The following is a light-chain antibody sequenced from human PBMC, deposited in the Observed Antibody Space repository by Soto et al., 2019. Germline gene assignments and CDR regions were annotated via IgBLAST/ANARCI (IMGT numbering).Light chain of an antibody. CDR3: QQYNPSSRT. V-gene: IGKV1-5*01. Sequence: DIQMTQSPSTLSASVGDRVTITCRASQSIGSWLAWYQQKPGKAPNLLIYAASSLQSGVPSRFSGSGSGTDFTLTISSLQRDDFAIYYCQQYNPSSRTFGQGTKVEIK. CDR2: AAS. J-gene: IGKJ1*01. CDR1: QSIGSW.